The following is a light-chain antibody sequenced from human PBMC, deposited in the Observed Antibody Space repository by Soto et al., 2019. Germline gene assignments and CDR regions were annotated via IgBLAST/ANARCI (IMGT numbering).Light chain of an antibody. CDR2: AAS. V-gene: IGKV1-27*01. CDR1: QDINNY. Sequence: DIQMTQSPSSLSASVGDRVTITCRASQDINNYLAWYQQKPGKVPKLLIYAASTLQSGVPSRFSGSGSGTDFTLTISSLQPEDVATYYCQKYNSAPPDFGGGTKVEIK. J-gene: IGKJ4*01. CDR3: QKYNSAPPD.